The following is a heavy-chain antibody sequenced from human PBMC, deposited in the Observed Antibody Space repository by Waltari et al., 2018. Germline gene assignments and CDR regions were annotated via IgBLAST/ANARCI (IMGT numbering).Heavy chain of an antibody. J-gene: IGHJ3*02. CDR3: ARVLGIVVVITTHDAFDI. V-gene: IGHV4-38-2*01. CDR1: GYSISSGYY. Sequence: QVQLQESGPGLVKPSETLSLTCAVSGYSISSGYYWGWIRQPPGKGLEWIGSIYHSGSTYYNPSLKSRVTISVDTSKNQFSLKLSSVTAADTAVYYCARVLGIVVVITTHDAFDIWGQGTMVTVSS. CDR2: IYHSGST. D-gene: IGHD3-22*01.